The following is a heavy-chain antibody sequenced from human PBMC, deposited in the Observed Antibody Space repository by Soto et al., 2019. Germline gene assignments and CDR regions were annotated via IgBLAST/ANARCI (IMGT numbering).Heavy chain of an antibody. V-gene: IGHV4-34*01. Sequence: PSETLSLTCAVYGGSFSGYYWSWIRQPPGKGLELIGEINHSGSTNYNPSLKSRVTISVDTSKNQFSLKLSSVTAADTAVYYCAPGYDSSGYYYWNFDYWGQGTLVTVSS. CDR2: INHSGST. D-gene: IGHD3-22*01. J-gene: IGHJ4*02. CDR3: APGYDSSGYYYWNFDY. CDR1: GGSFSGYY.